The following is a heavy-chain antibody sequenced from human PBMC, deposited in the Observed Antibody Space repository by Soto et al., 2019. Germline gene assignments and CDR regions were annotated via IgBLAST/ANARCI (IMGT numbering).Heavy chain of an antibody. J-gene: IGHJ5*02. CDR3: ATHHRFWDSSSLGRP. Sequence: ASVKVSCKVSGYTLTELSMHWVRQAPGKGLEWTGGFDPEDGETIYAQKFQGRVTMTEDTSTDTAYMELSSLRSEDTAVYYCATHHRFWDSSSLGRPWGQGTLVTVSS. CDR2: FDPEDGET. V-gene: IGHV1-24*01. D-gene: IGHD6-6*01. CDR1: GYTLTELS.